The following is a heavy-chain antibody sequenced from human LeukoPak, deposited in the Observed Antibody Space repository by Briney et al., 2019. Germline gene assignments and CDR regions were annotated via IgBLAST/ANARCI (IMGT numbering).Heavy chain of an antibody. CDR1: GYTFTSYD. V-gene: IGHV1-8*01. CDR3: ARVSRGIAAAGMAYYFDY. J-gene: IGHJ4*02. D-gene: IGHD6-13*01. CDR2: MNPNSVNT. Sequence: ASVKVSCKASGYTFTSYDINWVRQATGQGLEWMGWMNPNSVNTGYAQKFQGRVTMTRNTSISTAYMELSSLRSEDTAVYYCARVSRGIAAAGMAYYFDYWGQGTLVTVSS.